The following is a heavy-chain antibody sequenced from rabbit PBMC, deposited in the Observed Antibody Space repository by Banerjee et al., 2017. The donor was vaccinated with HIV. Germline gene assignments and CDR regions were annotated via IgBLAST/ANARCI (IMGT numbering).Heavy chain of an antibody. J-gene: IGHJ4*01. CDR1: GFSFSSYYY. Sequence: QQLVESGGGLVKPGASLTLTCTASGFSFSSYYYMYWVRQAPGKGLEWIGFIDTNTGKTFYASWAKGRFTISKTSPTTVTLQMTSLTVADTATYLCAGSLVDNANLWGQGTLVTVS. V-gene: IGHV1S40*01. CDR3: AGSLVDNANL. CDR2: IDTNTGKT. D-gene: IGHD1-1*01.